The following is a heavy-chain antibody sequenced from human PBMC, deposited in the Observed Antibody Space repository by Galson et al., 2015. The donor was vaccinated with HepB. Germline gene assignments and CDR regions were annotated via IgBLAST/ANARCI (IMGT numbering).Heavy chain of an antibody. Sequence: SLRLSCAASGFTVSSNYMSWVRQAPGKGLEWVSVIYSGGSTYYADSVKGRFTISRDNSKNTLYLQMNSLRAEDTAVYYCARELGRGYSYGYLYWGQGTLVTVSS. J-gene: IGHJ4*02. CDR3: ARELGRGYSYGYLY. D-gene: IGHD5-18*01. CDR2: IYSGGST. V-gene: IGHV3-53*01. CDR1: GFTVSSNY.